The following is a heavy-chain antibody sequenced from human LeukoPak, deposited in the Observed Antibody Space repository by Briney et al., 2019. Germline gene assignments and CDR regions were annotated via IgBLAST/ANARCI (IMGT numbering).Heavy chain of an antibody. J-gene: IGHJ5*02. Sequence: SVKVSCKASGGTFSSYTISWVRQAPGQGLEWMGRIIPIFGTASYAQKFQGRVTITTDESTSTAYMELSSLRSEDTAVYYCARANDCSSTSCFSRVVNTWGQGTLVTVSS. CDR1: GGTFSSYT. V-gene: IGHV1-69*05. CDR2: IIPIFGTA. CDR3: ARANDCSSTSCFSRVVNT. D-gene: IGHD2-2*01.